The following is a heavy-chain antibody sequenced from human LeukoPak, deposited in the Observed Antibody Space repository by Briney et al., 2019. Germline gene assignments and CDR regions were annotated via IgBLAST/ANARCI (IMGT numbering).Heavy chain of an antibody. V-gene: IGHV1-69*01. CDR1: GGTFSRYA. CDR3: ARVYLKRDYYDSSAYFSFDY. CDR2: IIPIFGTA. D-gene: IGHD3-22*01. Sequence: SVTVSCTASGGTFSRYAISWVRQAPGQGLEWMGGIIPIFGTANYAQKFQGRITITADDSTSTAYMELSSLRSEDTAVYYCARVYLKRDYYDSSAYFSFDYWGQGTLVTVSS. J-gene: IGHJ4*02.